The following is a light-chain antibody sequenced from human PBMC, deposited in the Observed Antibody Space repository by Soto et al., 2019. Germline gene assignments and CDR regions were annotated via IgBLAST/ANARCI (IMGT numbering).Light chain of an antibody. CDR1: SSDVGGYNY. CDR2: DVT. Sequence: QSALTQPRSVSGSPGQSLTISCTGTSSDVGGYNYVSWYQQYPGKVPKLMIYDVTKRPSGVPDRFSGSKSGNTASLTISGLQAEEEADYYCCSHAGSYTYVFGTGNKVTVL. V-gene: IGLV2-11*01. CDR3: CSHAGSYTYV. J-gene: IGLJ1*01.